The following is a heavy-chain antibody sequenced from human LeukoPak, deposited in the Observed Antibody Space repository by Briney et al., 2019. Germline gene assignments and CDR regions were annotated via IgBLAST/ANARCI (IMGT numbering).Heavy chain of an antibody. CDR2: ISAYNGNT. D-gene: IGHD5-18*01. J-gene: IGHJ4*02. Sequence: ASVKVSCKASGYTFTSYGISWVRQAPGQELEWMGWISAYNGNTNYAQKLQGRVTMTTDTSTSTAYMELRSLRSDDTAVYYCATHRGYSYGYYFDYWGQGTLVTVSS. CDR3: ATHRGYSYGYYFDY. V-gene: IGHV1-18*01. CDR1: GYTFTSYG.